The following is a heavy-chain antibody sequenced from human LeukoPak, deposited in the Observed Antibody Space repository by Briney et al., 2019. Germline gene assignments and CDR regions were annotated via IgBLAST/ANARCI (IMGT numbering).Heavy chain of an antibody. CDR1: GFTFSRYW. D-gene: IGHD4-17*01. V-gene: IGHV3-9*01. J-gene: IGHJ4*02. Sequence: GGSLRLSCAASGFTFSRYWMHWVRQAPGKGLEWVSGISWNSGSIGYADSVKGRFTISRDNAKNSLYLQMNSLRAEDTALYYCAKDTGSYGDYVYYFDYWGQGTLVTVSS. CDR3: AKDTGSYGDYVYYFDY. CDR2: ISWNSGSI.